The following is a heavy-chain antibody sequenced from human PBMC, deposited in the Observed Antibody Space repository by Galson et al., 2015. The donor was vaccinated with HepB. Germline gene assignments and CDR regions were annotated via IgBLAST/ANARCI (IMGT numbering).Heavy chain of an antibody. D-gene: IGHD4-17*01. V-gene: IGHV1-3*01. Sequence: SVKVSCKASGYTFTSYAMHWVRQAPGQRLEWMGWFNAGNGNTKYSQKFQGRVTITRDTSASTAYMELSSLRSEDTAVYYCATYYGDYSGGAFDIWGQGTMVTVSS. CDR2: FNAGNGNT. CDR1: GYTFTSYA. J-gene: IGHJ3*02. CDR3: ATYYGDYSGGAFDI.